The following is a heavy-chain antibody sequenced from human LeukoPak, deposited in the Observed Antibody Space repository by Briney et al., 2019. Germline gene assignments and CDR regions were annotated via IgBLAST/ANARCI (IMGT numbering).Heavy chain of an antibody. D-gene: IGHD3-3*01. Sequence: KPGGSLRLSCAASGFTFSDYYMSWIRQAPGKGLEWVSYISSSGSTIYFADSVKGRFTVSRDNAKNSLSLQMNSLRGEDTAVYYCARDFWSGFYNNWFDPWGQGTLVIVSS. J-gene: IGHJ5*02. CDR2: ISSSGSTI. CDR1: GFTFSDYY. V-gene: IGHV3-11*01. CDR3: ARDFWSGFYNNWFDP.